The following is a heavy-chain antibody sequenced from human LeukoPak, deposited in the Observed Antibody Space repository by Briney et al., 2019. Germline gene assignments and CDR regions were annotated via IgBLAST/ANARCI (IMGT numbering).Heavy chain of an antibody. V-gene: IGHV1-8*02. CDR3: ARGWDYYYYYMDV. J-gene: IGHJ6*03. CDR2: MNPNSGNT. D-gene: IGHD7-27*01. CDR1: GYTFTSYG. Sequence: ASVKVSCKASGYTFTSYGISWARQAPGQGLEWMGWMNPNSGNTGYAQKFQGRVTMTRNTSISTAYMELSSLRSEDTAVYYCARGWDYYYYYMDVWGKGTTDTVSS.